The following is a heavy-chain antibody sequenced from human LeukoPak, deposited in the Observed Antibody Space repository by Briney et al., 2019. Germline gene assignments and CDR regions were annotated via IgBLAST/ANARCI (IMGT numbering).Heavy chain of an antibody. CDR3: ARGYGGYDLDY. D-gene: IGHD5-12*01. CDR1: GYTFTSYF. Sequence: ASVKVSCKASGYTFTSYFMHWVRQALGQRLEWMGWINAGDGNTKYSQKFQGRVTITRDTSASTAYMELSSLRSEHTAVYYCARGYGGYDLDYWGQGTLVTVSS. CDR2: INAGDGNT. J-gene: IGHJ4*02. V-gene: IGHV1-3*01.